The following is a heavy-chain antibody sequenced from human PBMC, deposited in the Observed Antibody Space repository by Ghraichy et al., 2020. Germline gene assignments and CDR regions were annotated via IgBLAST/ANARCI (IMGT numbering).Heavy chain of an antibody. J-gene: IGHJ2*01. CDR3: ATPWSLGYCSSTSCYTMDRPFDL. Sequence: GSLRLSCTVSGGSISSSSYYWGWIRQPPGKGLEWIGSIYYSGSTYYNPSLKSRVTISVDTSKNQFSLKLSSVTAADTAVYYCATPWSLGYCSSTSCYTMDRPFDLWGRGTLVTVSS. CDR1: GGSISSSSYY. D-gene: IGHD2-2*02. CDR2: IYYSGST. V-gene: IGHV4-39*01.